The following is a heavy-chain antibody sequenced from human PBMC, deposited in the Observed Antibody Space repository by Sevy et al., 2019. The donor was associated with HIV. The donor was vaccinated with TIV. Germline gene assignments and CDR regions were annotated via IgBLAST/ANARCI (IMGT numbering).Heavy chain of an antibody. CDR3: ARAAARVTTVTHFDY. J-gene: IGHJ4*02. V-gene: IGHV4-30-2*06. CDR2: IYHTGNT. D-gene: IGHD4-17*01. Sequence: SETLSLTCAVSGGSISSGGYSWSWIRQSPGKGLEWIGYIYHTGNTYYNPSLKSRVTISVDRSKNQFSLKLSSVTAADTAVYYCARAAARVTTVTHFDYWGQGTLVTVSS. CDR1: GGSISSGGYS.